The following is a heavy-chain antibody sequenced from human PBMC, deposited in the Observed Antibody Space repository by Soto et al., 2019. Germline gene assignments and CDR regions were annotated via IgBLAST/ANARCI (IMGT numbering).Heavy chain of an antibody. J-gene: IGHJ6*03. CDR1: GYTFTSYD. V-gene: IGHV1-8*01. CDR2: MNPNSGNT. Sequence: SVKVSCKASGYTFTSYDINWVRQATGQGLEWMGWMNPNSGNTGYAQKFQGRVTMTRNTSISTAYMELSSLRSEDTAVYYCARGQKRGWFGELLDYYYYYMDVWGKGTTVTVSS. D-gene: IGHD3-10*01. CDR3: ARGQKRGWFGELLDYYYYYMDV.